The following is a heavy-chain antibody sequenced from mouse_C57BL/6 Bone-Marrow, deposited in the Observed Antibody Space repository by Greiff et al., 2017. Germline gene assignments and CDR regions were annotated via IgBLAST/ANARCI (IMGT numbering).Heavy chain of an antibody. CDR3: ARSNYGSSNDFDY. V-gene: IGHV1-18*01. Sequence: VQLQQSGPELVKPGASVTIPCKASGYTFTDYNMDWVKQSHGKSLEWIGDINPNNGGTIYNQKFKGKATLTVDKSSSTAYMELRSLTSEDTAVYYCARSNYGSSNDFDYWGQGTTLTVSS. D-gene: IGHD1-1*01. J-gene: IGHJ2*01. CDR1: GYTFTDYN. CDR2: INPNNGGT.